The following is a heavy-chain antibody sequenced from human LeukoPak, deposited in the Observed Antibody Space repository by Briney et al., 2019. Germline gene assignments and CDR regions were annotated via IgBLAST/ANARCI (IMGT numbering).Heavy chain of an antibody. J-gene: IGHJ6*02. Sequence: GGSLRLSCAASGFTFSSYAMHWVRQAPGKGLEWVAVISYDGSNKYYADSVKGRFTISRDNSKNTLYLQINSLRAEDTAVYYCARDGKEKWLVGYYGMDVWGQGTTVTVSS. V-gene: IGHV3-30-3*01. D-gene: IGHD6-19*01. CDR1: GFTFSSYA. CDR2: ISYDGSNK. CDR3: ARDGKEKWLVGYYGMDV.